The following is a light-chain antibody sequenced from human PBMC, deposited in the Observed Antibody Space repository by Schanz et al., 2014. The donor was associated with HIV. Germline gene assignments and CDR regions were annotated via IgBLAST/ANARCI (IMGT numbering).Light chain of an antibody. CDR2: EAS. CDR3: LHYNDFTST. J-gene: IGKJ2*01. V-gene: IGKV1-5*03. CDR1: QSISSW. Sequence: DIQMTQSPSTLSASVGDRVTITCRASQSISSWLTWYQKKPGQAPNLLISEASTLESGVPSRFSGTGSGTEFTLTISSLHPDDFATYFCLHYNDFTSTFGQGTKLEIK.